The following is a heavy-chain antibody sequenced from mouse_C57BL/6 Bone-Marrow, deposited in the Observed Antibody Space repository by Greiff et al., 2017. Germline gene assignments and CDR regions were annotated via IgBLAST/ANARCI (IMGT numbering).Heavy chain of an antibody. V-gene: IGHV1-64*01. Sequence: VQLLQPGAELVKPGASVKLSCKASGYTFTSYWMHWVKQRPGQGLEWIGMIHPNSGSTNYNEKFKSKATLTVNKSSSTAYKQLSSLTSEDSAVYYCARSGLLRSWFAYWGQGTLVTVSA. D-gene: IGHD1-1*01. CDR1: GYTFTSYW. J-gene: IGHJ3*01. CDR3: ARSGLLRSWFAY. CDR2: IHPNSGST.